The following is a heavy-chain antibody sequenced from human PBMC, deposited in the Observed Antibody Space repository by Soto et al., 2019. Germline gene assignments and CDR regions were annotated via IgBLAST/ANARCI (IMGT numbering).Heavy chain of an antibody. J-gene: IGHJ4*02. D-gene: IGHD3-3*01. Sequence: QLQLQESGPGLVKPSETLSLTCSVSGGSISSSDYYWGWIRQPPGKGLEWIGSFHHSGSTYYNPSLKRRAPISVDTSKNQFSLNLSSVSAADAAVFYCARGHGGITVFGAPGHFDYWGQGTLVTVSS. CDR1: GGSISSSDYY. CDR3: ARGHGGITVFGAPGHFDY. CDR2: FHHSGST. V-gene: IGHV4-39*01.